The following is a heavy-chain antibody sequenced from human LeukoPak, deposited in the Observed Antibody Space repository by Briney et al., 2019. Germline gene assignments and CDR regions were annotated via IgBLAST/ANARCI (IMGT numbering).Heavy chain of an antibody. CDR1: GYTFTSYG. CDR2: ISTYNGHT. Sequence: GASVTVSCKASGYTFTSYGISWVRQAPGQGLEWMGWISTYNGHTKYSQKFQGRVTMTTDTSTSTAYMDLRSLRSDDTAVYYCARGSPPRRNYDRSGYYSYYFDYWGQGTLVTVSS. D-gene: IGHD3-22*01. V-gene: IGHV1-18*01. J-gene: IGHJ4*02. CDR3: ARGSPPRRNYDRSGYYSYYFDY.